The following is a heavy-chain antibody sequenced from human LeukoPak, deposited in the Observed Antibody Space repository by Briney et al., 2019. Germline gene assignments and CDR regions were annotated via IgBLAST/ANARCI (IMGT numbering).Heavy chain of an antibody. CDR2: IYPGDSDT. V-gene: IGHV5-51*01. Sequence: GESLKISGKGSGYSFTSYWIGWVRQMPGKGLEWMGIIYPGDSDTRYSPSFQGQVTISADKSISTAYLQWSSLKASDTAMYYCARRGVDTAMVSYWYFDLWGRGTLVTVSS. D-gene: IGHD5-18*01. J-gene: IGHJ2*01. CDR3: ARRGVDTAMVSYWYFDL. CDR1: GYSFTSYW.